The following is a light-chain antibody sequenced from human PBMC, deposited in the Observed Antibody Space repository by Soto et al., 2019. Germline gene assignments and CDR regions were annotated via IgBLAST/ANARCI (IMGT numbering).Light chain of an antibody. CDR3: QQYGSSRT. J-gene: IGKJ1*01. V-gene: IGKV3-20*01. CDR2: GAS. CDR1: QSVSSSY. Sequence: EIVLTQSPGTLSLSPGERATLSCRASQSVSSSYLAWYQQKPGQAPRLLIYGASSRATDIPDRFSGSGSGTDFPLTISRLEPEDFAVYYCQQYGSSRTFGQGTKVEI.